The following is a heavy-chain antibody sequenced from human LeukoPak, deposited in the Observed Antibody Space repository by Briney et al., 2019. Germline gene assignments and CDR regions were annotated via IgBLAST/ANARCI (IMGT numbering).Heavy chain of an antibody. V-gene: IGHV3-7*03. Sequence: GESLKISCEVSGFTFSSSWMTWVRQAPGKGLEWVASINTDGSVEKYLDSVKGRFTISRDNSKNTLYLQMNSLRAEDTAVYYCARRAGAYSHPYDYWGQGTLVTVSS. CDR1: GFTFSSSW. CDR3: ARRAGAYSHPYDY. D-gene: IGHD4/OR15-4a*01. J-gene: IGHJ4*02. CDR2: INTDGSVE.